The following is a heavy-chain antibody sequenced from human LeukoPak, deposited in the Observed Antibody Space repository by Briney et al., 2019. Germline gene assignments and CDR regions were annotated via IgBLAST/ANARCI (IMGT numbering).Heavy chain of an antibody. CDR1: GFTFSSYA. CDR2: ISGSGGST. J-gene: IGHJ4*02. Sequence: GGSLRLSCAASGFTFSSYAMSWVRQAPGKGLEWVSAISGSGGSTYYADSVKGRFTISRDNSKNTLYLQMNSLRSEDTAVYYCARDEAFGQWLAPGDYWGQGTLVTVSS. D-gene: IGHD6-19*01. CDR3: ARDEAFGQWLAPGDY. V-gene: IGHV3-23*01.